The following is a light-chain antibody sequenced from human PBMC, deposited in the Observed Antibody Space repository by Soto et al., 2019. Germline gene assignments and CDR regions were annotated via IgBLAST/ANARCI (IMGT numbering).Light chain of an antibody. J-gene: IGLJ3*02. Sequence: QSALTQPASVSGSPGQSITISCTGTSSDVGGYKFVSWYQQHPGKAPKLMIYGVSNRPSGVSDRFSGSKSGNTASLTISGLHAEDEADYYCSSYTSRSAVVFGGGTKLTVL. CDR3: SSYTSRSAVV. V-gene: IGLV2-14*01. CDR2: GVS. CDR1: SSDVGGYKF.